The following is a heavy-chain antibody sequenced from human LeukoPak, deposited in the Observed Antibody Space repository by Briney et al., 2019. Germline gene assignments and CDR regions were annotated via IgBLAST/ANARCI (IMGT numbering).Heavy chain of an antibody. J-gene: IGHJ4*02. D-gene: IGHD3-22*01. CDR1: GFTFSTYS. CDR3: ARESSGYFY. CDR2: ISSGSSFI. Sequence: GGSLRLXCAASGFTFSTYSMNWGRQAPGKGLEWVSSISSGSSFIYYADSVKGRFTISRDNAKNSLFLQMNSLRAEDTAVYYCARESSGYFYWGQGTLVTVSS. V-gene: IGHV3-21*01.